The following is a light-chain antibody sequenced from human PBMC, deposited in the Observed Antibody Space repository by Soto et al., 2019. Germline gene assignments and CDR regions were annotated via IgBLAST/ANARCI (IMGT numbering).Light chain of an antibody. J-gene: IGKJ2*01. CDR1: QGISNF. CDR2: AAS. Sequence: DIPMTQSPSSLSASVGDRVTITCRASQGISNFLNWYQQKPGKAPKLLIYAASNLQSGVPSRFSGSGSGTDFTLTISSLQPEDFATYYCQHPYNTPPYTFGQGTNLEIK. V-gene: IGKV1-39*01. CDR3: QHPYNTPPYT.